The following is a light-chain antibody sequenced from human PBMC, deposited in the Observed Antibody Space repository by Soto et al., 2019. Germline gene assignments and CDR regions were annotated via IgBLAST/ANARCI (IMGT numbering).Light chain of an antibody. V-gene: IGKV1-39*01. Sequence: DIQMTQSPSSLSASVGDRVTITCRASQSISSYLNWYQQKPGKDPKLLIYAASILQSGVPSRFSGSGSGTDFTLTISSLQPEDFATYYCQQSYSTPAITFGQGTRLEVK. CDR1: QSISSY. CDR3: QQSYSTPAIT. J-gene: IGKJ5*01. CDR2: AAS.